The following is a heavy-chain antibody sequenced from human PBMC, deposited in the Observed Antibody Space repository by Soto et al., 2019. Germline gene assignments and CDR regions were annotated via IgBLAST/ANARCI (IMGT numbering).Heavy chain of an antibody. CDR2: IYYSGSS. CDR1: GGSISCDYY. V-gene: IGHV4-30-4*08. Sequence: KPSEALSLTCSVSGGSISCDYYWSWIRQPPGKGLEWIGYIYYSGSSYSNPALQSRLSMSLDTSKNPFSLKLRSVTAADTAVYYCARGGARGPGDFDAWGQGALVTVSS. J-gene: IGHJ4*02. CDR3: ARGGARGPGDFDA. D-gene: IGHD3-10*01.